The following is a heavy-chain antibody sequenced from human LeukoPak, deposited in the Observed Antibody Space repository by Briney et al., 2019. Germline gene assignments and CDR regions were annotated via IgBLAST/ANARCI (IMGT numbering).Heavy chain of an antibody. J-gene: IGHJ3*01. Sequence: PGGSLRLSCAASGFKFSGTAMHWVRQASGKGLEWVGRIRNKFNSYATAYAASVKGRFTISRDDSKNTAYLQMNSLKTEDTAVYYCTVTPLRYLSVWGQGTMVTVSS. CDR3: TVTPLRYLSV. D-gene: IGHD3-9*01. V-gene: IGHV3-73*01. CDR2: IRNKFNSYAT. CDR1: GFKFSGTA.